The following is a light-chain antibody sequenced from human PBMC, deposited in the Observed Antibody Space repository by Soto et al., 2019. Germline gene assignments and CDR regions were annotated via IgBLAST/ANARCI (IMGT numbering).Light chain of an antibody. CDR1: RSDVGGYKY. J-gene: IGLJ3*02. V-gene: IGLV2-11*01. CDR2: DVS. CDR3: CSYAGTYTGV. Sequence: QSALTKPRSVSGSPGQSVTISCTGTRSDVGGYKYVSWYQHHPGKAPKVMIYDVSKRPSGVPDRFSGSKSGNTASLTISGLQAEDEADYYCCSYAGTYTGVFGGGTKLTVL.